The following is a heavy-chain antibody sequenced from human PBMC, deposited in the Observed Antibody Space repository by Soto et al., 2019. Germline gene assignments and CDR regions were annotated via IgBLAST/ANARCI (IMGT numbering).Heavy chain of an antibody. J-gene: IGHJ4*02. D-gene: IGHD2-2*01. Sequence: QVQLQESGPGLVKPSETLSLTCTVSGDSISGYYWSWIRQPPGKGLEWIGYIYYTGNTNYNPSLKCRVSILVDTSKNQFSLKVKSVTAADTAVYYCARYCSSTSCLFDHWGQGILVTVSS. CDR2: IYYTGNT. CDR1: GDSISGYY. CDR3: ARYCSSTSCLFDH. V-gene: IGHV4-59*01.